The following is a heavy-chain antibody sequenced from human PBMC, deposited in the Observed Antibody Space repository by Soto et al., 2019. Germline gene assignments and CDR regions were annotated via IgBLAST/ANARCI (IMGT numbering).Heavy chain of an antibody. V-gene: IGHV4-59*01. Sequence: QVQLQESGPGLVKPSETLSLTCTVSGGSISSYYWSWIRQPPGKGLEWIGYIYYSGSTNYNPSLKSRVTISVDTSQNQCSLKLSAVTAADTAVYYCARVWGGAFDIWGQGTMVTVSS. CDR2: IYYSGST. J-gene: IGHJ3*02. D-gene: IGHD3-10*01. CDR3: ARVWGGAFDI. CDR1: GGSISSYY.